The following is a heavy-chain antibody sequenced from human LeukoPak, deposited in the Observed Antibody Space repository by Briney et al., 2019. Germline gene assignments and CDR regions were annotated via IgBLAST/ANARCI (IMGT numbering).Heavy chain of an antibody. Sequence: SETLSLTCTVSGGSISSYYWSWSRQPPGKGLEWIGYIYYSGSTNYNPSLKSRVTISVDTSKNQFSLKLSSVTAADTAVYYRARAGMDGWFDPWGQGTLVTVSS. CDR3: ARAGMDGWFDP. D-gene: IGHD2-8*01. J-gene: IGHJ5*02. CDR2: IYYSGST. V-gene: IGHV4-59*01. CDR1: GGSISSYY.